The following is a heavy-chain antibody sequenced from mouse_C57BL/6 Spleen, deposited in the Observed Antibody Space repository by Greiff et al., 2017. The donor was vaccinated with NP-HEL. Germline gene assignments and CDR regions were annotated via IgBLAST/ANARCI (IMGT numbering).Heavy chain of an antibody. D-gene: IGHD2-4*01. CDR1: GYSFTGYF. CDR2: INPYNGDT. J-gene: IGHJ3*01. CDR3: ARREDYDYEREFAY. Sequence: VQLQQSGPELVKPGDSVKISCKASGYSFTGYFINWVMQSHGKSLEWIGRINPYNGDTFYNQKFKGKATLTVDKSSSTAYMELRSLTSEDSAVYYCARREDYDYEREFAYWGQGTLVTVAA. V-gene: IGHV1-20*01.